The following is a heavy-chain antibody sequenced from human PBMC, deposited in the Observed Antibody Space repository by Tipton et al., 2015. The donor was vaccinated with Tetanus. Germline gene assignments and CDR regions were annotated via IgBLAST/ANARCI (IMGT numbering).Heavy chain of an antibody. CDR2: ISPSGRT. CDR1: GITISRSW. J-gene: IGHJ5*02. D-gene: IGHD3-10*01. Sequence: LRLSCAASGITISRSWMIWVRQAPGKGLEWLAYISPSGRTNSNYSLKSRITISQDKSKNQFSLRLTSVTAADTAVYSCAGGLVRWYEPWGRGTLVSVSS. V-gene: IGHV4-59*03. CDR3: AGGLVRWYEP.